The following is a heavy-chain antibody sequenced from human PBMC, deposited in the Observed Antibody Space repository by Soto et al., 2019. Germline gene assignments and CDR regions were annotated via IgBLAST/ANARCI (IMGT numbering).Heavy chain of an antibody. CDR3: ARDPLWGTAMVLWYFDL. CDR2: ISYDGSNK. CDR1: GFTFSSYA. D-gene: IGHD5-18*01. V-gene: IGHV3-30-3*01. J-gene: IGHJ2*01. Sequence: GGSLRLSCAAAGFTFSSYAMHWVRQAPGKGLEWVAVISYDGSNKYYADSVKGRFTISRDNSKNTLYLQMNSLRAEDTAVYYCARDPLWGTAMVLWYFDLWGRGTLVTVSS.